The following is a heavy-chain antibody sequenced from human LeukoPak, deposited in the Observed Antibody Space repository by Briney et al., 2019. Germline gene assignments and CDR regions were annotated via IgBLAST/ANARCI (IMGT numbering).Heavy chain of an antibody. D-gene: IGHD6-13*01. V-gene: IGHV3-53*01. J-gene: IGHJ6*02. Sequence: GGSLRLSCAASGFTVSPNYMNWVRQAPGKGLEWVSVIYTDDATYYADSVKGRFTISRDHSKNTLYLQMNSLKTEDTAVYYCTTLWDSSSWYRTDVWGQGTTVTVSS. CDR3: TTLWDSSSWYRTDV. CDR2: IYTDDAT. CDR1: GFTVSPNY.